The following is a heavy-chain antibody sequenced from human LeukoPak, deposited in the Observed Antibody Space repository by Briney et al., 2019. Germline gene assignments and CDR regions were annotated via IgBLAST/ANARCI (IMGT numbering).Heavy chain of an antibody. CDR2: IYYSGST. V-gene: IGHV4-30-4*08. J-gene: IGHJ5*02. Sequence: PSETLSLTCTVSGGSISSGDYYWSWIRQPPGKGLEWIGYIYYSGSTYYNPSLKSRVTISVDTSKNQFSMKLSSVTAADTAVYYCARESSDNWLDPWGQGTLVTVSS. CDR1: GGSISSGDYY. D-gene: IGHD6-6*01. CDR3: ARESSDNWLDP.